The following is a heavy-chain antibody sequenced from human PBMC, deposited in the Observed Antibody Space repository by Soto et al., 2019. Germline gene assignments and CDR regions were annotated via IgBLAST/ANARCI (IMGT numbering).Heavy chain of an antibody. CDR2: IDPSGGST. D-gene: IGHD6-19*01. V-gene: IGHV1-46*01. CDR3: AKAHTSGWYCLDY. J-gene: IGHJ4*02. Sequence: ASVKVSCKASGYTFTKYYVHWVRQAPGQGLEWMGIIDPSGGSTSYSRKFQGRLTMTRDTSTTTVYMEVSSLRSEDTAVYYCAKAHTSGWYCLDYWGQGTLVTVSS. CDR1: GYTFTKYY.